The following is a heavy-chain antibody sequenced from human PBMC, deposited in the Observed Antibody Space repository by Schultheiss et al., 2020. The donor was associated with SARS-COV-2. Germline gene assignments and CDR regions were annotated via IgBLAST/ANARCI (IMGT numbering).Heavy chain of an antibody. Sequence: SETLSLTCTVSGGSISSYYWSWIRQPPGKGLEWIGRIYATGSTNYNPSLKSRVTISVDTSKNQFSLKLSSVTAADTAVYYCAREPYSSGLDYWGQGTLVTVSS. V-gene: IGHV4-4*08. D-gene: IGHD6-19*01. CDR2: IYATGST. CDR1: GGSISSYY. J-gene: IGHJ4*02. CDR3: AREPYSSGLDY.